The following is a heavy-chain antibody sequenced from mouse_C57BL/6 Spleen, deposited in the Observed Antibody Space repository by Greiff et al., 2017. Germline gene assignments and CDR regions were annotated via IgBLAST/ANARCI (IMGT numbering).Heavy chain of an antibody. CDR1: GYTFTSYW. CDR2: IYPGSGST. J-gene: IGHJ4*01. CDR3: ASAEGGAMDY. Sequence: VQLQQSGAELVKPGASVKMSCKASGYTFTSYWITWVKQRPGQGLEWIGDIYPGSGSTNYNEKFKSKATLTVDTSSSTAYRQLSSLTSEDSAVYYCASAEGGAMDYWGQGTSVTVSS. V-gene: IGHV1-55*01.